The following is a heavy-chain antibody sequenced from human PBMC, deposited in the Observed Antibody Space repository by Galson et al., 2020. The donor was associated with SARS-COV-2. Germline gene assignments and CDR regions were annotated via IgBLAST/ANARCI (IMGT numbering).Heavy chain of an antibody. D-gene: IGHD2-8*01. Sequence: SETLSLTCTVSGGSISSSSYYWGWIRQPPGKGLEWIGSIYYSGSTYYNPSLKSRVTISVDTSKNQFSLKLSSVTAADTAVYYCAGSDIVLMVYALATNWFDPWGQGTLVTVSS. V-gene: IGHV4-39*01. CDR1: GGSISSSSYY. CDR3: AGSDIVLMVYALATNWFDP. CDR2: IYYSGST. J-gene: IGHJ5*02.